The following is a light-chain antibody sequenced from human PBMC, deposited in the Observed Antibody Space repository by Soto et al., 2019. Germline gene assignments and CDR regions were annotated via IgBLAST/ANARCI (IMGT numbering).Light chain of an antibody. V-gene: IGLV2-14*01. CDR3: SSYTSSSTLDV. CDR1: SSDVGGYNY. Sequence: ALTQPASVSGSPGQSITISCSGTSSDVGGYNYVSWYQQHPGKAPKLMIYEVTNRPSGVSNRFSGSKSGNTASLTISGLQAEDEADYYCSSYTSSSTLDVFGSGTKVTVL. J-gene: IGLJ1*01. CDR2: EVT.